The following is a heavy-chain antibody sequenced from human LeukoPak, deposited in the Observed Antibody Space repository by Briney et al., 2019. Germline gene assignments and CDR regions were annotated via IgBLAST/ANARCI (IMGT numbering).Heavy chain of an antibody. CDR1: GLTVSIYT. J-gene: IGHJ4*02. V-gene: IGHV3-30*01. D-gene: IGHD2-15*01. CDR3: ARAVGDCSGGSCHSELDY. CDR2: ISYDGTNK. Sequence: PGKSLRLSCAASGLTVSIYTMHWVRQASGKGLEWVALISYDGTNKYYADSVKGRFTISRDNSKSTLYLQMNSLRAEDTAVYYCARAVGDCSGGSCHSELDYWGQGALVTVSS.